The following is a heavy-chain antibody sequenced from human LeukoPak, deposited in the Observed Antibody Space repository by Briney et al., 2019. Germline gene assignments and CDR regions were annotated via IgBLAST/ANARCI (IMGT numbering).Heavy chain of an antibody. J-gene: IGHJ4*02. CDR2: ISSSSSYI. CDR3: ARDSGTFSLDY. CDR1: GFIFNNHG. Sequence: GGSLRLSCVGSGFIFNNHGMHWVRQAPGKGLEWVSSISSSSSYIYYADSVKGRFTISRDNAKNSLYLQMNSLRAEDTAVYYCARDSGTFSLDYWGQGTLVTVSS. V-gene: IGHV3-21*01. D-gene: IGHD3-10*01.